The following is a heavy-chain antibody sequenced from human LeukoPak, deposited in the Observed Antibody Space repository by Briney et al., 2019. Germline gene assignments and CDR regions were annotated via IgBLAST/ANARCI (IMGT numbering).Heavy chain of an antibody. D-gene: IGHD6-13*01. J-gene: IGHJ4*02. CDR3: AKTPEYSSSSGYFDY. CDR1: GVTSYEYA. CDR2: ISWNSGSI. V-gene: IGHV3-9*02. Sequence: SLRLSSAASGVTSYEYAMHSVWQAPGEGLEWGSGISWNSGSIGYADSVPGRFTISSDNAKNSLYLQMNSLRAEDTALYYCAKTPEYSSSSGYFDYWGQGTLVTVSS.